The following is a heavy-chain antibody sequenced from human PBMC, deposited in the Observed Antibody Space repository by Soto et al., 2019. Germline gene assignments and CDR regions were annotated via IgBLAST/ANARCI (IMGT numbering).Heavy chain of an antibody. V-gene: IGHV1-69*12. Sequence: QVQLVQSGAEVKKPGSSVKVSCKASGGTFSSYAISWVRQAPGQGLVWVGGIIPIFGTANYAQKFQGRVTITAGESTSTAYMEQSSLRTEDTAVYYCARSKVWFGEYALDYWGQGTLVTVSS. CDR1: GGTFSSYA. CDR3: ARSKVWFGEYALDY. J-gene: IGHJ4*02. D-gene: IGHD3-10*01. CDR2: IIPIFGTA.